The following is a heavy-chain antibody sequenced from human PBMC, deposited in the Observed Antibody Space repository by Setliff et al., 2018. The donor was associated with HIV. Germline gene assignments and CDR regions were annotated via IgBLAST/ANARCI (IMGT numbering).Heavy chain of an antibody. V-gene: IGHV3-7*01. Sequence: PGGSLRLSCAGSGFTFSRYWMTWVRQAPGKGLEWVANMKEDGSERGYVDSVKGRFSISRDNAKNSLYLQMNSLRVEDTAVYYCASGLGYGDPSLDHWGQGSLVTVSS. CDR3: ASGLGYGDPSLDH. D-gene: IGHD4-17*01. CDR1: GFTFSRYW. CDR2: MKEDGSER. J-gene: IGHJ4*02.